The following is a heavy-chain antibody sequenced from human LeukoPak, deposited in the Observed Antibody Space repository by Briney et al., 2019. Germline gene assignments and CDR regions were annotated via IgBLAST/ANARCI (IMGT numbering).Heavy chain of an antibody. CDR1: GGSINNYY. CDR3: ARVLRNAFDI. V-gene: IGHV4-39*07. D-gene: IGHD2-15*01. J-gene: IGHJ3*02. Sequence: SETLSLTCTVSGGSINNYYWSWIRQPPGKGLEWIGSIYYSGSTYYNPSLKSRVTISVDTSKNQFSLKLSSVTAADTAVYYCARVLRNAFDIWGQGTMVTVSS. CDR2: IYYSGST.